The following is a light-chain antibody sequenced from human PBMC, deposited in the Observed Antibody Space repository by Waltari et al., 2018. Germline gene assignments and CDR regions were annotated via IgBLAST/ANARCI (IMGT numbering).Light chain of an antibody. CDR3: SSFTSSSTLV. Sequence: QSALTQPASVSGSHGQSLTISCIGTSSDVGGYDYVAWYQQHPCKPPKLMISDVTNRPSGVSDRFSGSKSGNTASLTISGLQAEDEADYYCSSFTSSSTLVFGGGTELTVL. CDR2: DVT. J-gene: IGLJ2*01. V-gene: IGLV2-14*03. CDR1: SSDVGGYDY.